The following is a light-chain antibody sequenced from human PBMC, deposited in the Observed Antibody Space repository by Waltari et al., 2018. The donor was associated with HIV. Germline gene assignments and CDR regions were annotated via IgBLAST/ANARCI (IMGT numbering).Light chain of an antibody. V-gene: IGLV3-19*01. J-gene: IGLJ2*01. CDR1: ALKTYF. CDR3: NCRDSSGDHTV. CDR2: GKN. Sequence: SSELTQDPAVSVALGQTVRIACQGDALKTYFVSWYQQRPRQAPVLIIFGKNKRSLGITYRFSGSSSGDTASLTITGAQAEDEAVYHCNCRDSSGDHTVFGGGTKLTVL.